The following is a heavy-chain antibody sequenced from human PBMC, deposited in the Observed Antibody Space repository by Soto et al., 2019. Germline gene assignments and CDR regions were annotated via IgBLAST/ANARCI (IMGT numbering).Heavy chain of an antibody. Sequence: SGPTLVNPTETLTLTCTFSGFSLTSPGMCVGWIRQPPGKALEWLALIERDDDDKYYSTSLKTRLTISKDTRKNQVVLTMANMDPADTGTYYCARSIRGPRRFNGMDVWGQGT. CDR1: GFSLTSPGMC. J-gene: IGHJ6*02. CDR3: ARSIRGPRRFNGMDV. D-gene: IGHD1-20*01. V-gene: IGHV2-70*13. CDR2: IERDDDDK.